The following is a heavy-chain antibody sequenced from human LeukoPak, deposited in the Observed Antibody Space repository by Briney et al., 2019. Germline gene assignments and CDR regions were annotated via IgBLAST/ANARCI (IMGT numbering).Heavy chain of an antibody. CDR1: AYPFTGYY. Sequence: ASVKASCKASAYPFTGYYLHWVRQAPGQGLEWMGWINPNSGDTNYAQNFQGRVTMTRDTSLSTAYMEVISLRSDDTAVYYCARDRGGTWVGATNYWGQGTLVTVSS. V-gene: IGHV1-2*02. D-gene: IGHD1-26*01. J-gene: IGHJ4*02. CDR3: ARDRGGTWVGATNY. CDR2: INPNSGDT.